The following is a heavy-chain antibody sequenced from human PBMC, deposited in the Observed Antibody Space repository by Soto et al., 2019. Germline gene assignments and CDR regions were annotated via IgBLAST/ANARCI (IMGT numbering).Heavy chain of an antibody. CDR3: ARGLPPRPFCSY. J-gene: IGHJ4*02. Sequence: ASVKVSCKASGYTFTSYDINWVRQATGQGLEWMGWMNPNSGNTGYAQKFQGRVTMTRNTSISTAYMELSSLRSEDTAVYYCARGLPPRPFCSYWGQGTLVTVSS. CDR2: MNPNSGNT. D-gene: IGHD2-15*01. CDR1: GYTFTSYD. V-gene: IGHV1-8*01.